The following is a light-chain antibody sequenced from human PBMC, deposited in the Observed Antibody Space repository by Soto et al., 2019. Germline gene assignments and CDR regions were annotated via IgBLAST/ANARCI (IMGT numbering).Light chain of an antibody. J-gene: IGLJ2*01. V-gene: IGLV2-8*01. CDR3: SSYAGSNKV. CDR1: SSDVGGYNY. CDR2: EVS. Sequence: QPVLTQPPSAFGSPGQSVTISCTGTSSDVGGYNYVSWYQQHPGKAPKLMIYEVSKRPSGVPDRFSGSKSGNTASLTVSGLQAEDEADYYCSSYAGSNKVFGGGTKLTVL.